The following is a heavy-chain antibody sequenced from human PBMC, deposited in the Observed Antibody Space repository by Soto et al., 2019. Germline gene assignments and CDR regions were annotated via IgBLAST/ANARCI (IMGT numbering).Heavy chain of an antibody. D-gene: IGHD6-19*01. CDR3: GLIAVAESWFDP. J-gene: IGHJ5*02. CDR2: IIPILGIA. V-gene: IGHV1-69*02. Sequence: QVQLVQSGAEVKKPGSSVKVSCKASGGTFSSNTINWVRQAPGQGLEWMGRIIPILGIANYAQKFQGRVTITADKSTSTAYMELSSLRSEDTAVYYCGLIAVAESWFDPWGQGTLVTVSS. CDR1: GGTFSSNT.